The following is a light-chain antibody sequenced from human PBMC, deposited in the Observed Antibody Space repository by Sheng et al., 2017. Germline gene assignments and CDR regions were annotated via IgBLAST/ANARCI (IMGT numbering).Light chain of an antibody. J-gene: IGKJ1*01. CDR3: QHYNNWPPGGR. CDR1: QSVSSSY. Sequence: EIVLTQSPGTLSLSPGERATLSCRASQSVSSSYLAWYQQKPGQAPKLLIYGASTGASDIPARFSGSGSGTEFTLTISGLQSEDFAVYYCQHYNNWPPGGRFGQGT. V-gene: IGKV3D-15*01. CDR2: GAS.